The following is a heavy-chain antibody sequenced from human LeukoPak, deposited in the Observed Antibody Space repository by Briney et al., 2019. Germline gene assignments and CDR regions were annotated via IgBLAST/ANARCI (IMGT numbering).Heavy chain of an antibody. V-gene: IGHV1-2*06. Sequence: EASVKVSCKASGYTFTGYYMHWVRQAPGEGLEWMGRINPNSGGTNYEQKFQGRVTMTRDTSISTAYMELSRLRSDDTAVYYCARVLNDSSGYNYPYWGQGTLVTVSS. CDR1: GYTFTGYY. J-gene: IGHJ4*02. CDR2: INPNSGGT. D-gene: IGHD3-22*01. CDR3: ARVLNDSSGYNYPY.